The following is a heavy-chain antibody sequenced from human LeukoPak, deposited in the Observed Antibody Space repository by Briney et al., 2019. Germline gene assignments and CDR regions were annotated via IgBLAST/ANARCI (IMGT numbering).Heavy chain of an antibody. V-gene: IGHV1-46*01. Sequence: EASVKVSCKASGYTFTSNYIHWVRQAPGQGLEWMGMIYPRDGSTSYAQKFQGRVTVTRDTSTSTAHMELSGLRSEDTAVYYCARDQEGFDYWGQGTLVTVSS. J-gene: IGHJ4*02. CDR3: ARDQEGFDY. CDR2: IYPRDGST. CDR1: GYTFTSNY.